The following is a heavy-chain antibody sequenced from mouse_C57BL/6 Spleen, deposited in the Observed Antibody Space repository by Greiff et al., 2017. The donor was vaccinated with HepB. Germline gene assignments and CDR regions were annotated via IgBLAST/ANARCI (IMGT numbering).Heavy chain of an antibody. J-gene: IGHJ2*01. CDR3: ARGLWYFDY. CDR1: GYSITSGYD. V-gene: IGHV3-1*01. CDR2: ISYSGST. Sequence: EVQGVESGPGMVKPSQSLSLTCTVTGYSITSGYDWHWIRHFPGNKLEWMGYISYSGSTNYNPSLKSRISITHDTSKNHFFLKLNSVTTEDTATYYCARGLWYFDYWGQGTTLTVSS.